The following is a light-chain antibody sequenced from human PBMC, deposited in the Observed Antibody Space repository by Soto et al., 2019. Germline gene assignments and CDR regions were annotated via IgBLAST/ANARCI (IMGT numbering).Light chain of an antibody. CDR2: GAS. CDR1: QTVSNTY. Sequence: EIVLTQFPGALSLSPGERVTLSCRASQTVSNTYLAWYQQKSGQAPKFLIYGASNRATGIPDRFSGSGSGTDFTVTISRLEPGDFAVYYCQQYGALPATFGGGTKVKIK. V-gene: IGKV3-20*01. J-gene: IGKJ4*01. CDR3: QQYGALPAT.